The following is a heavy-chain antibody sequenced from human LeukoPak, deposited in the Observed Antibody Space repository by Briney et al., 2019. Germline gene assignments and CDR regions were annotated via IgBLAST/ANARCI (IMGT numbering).Heavy chain of an antibody. Sequence: GASVKVSCKASGYTFTSYYMHWVRQAPGQGLEWMGIINPSGGSTSYAQKFQGRVTMTRDTSTSTVYMELRSLRSDDTAVYYCARVKRQTMPDYWGQGTLVTVSS. V-gene: IGHV1-46*01. D-gene: IGHD6-25*01. J-gene: IGHJ4*02. CDR1: GYTFTSYY. CDR3: ARVKRQTMPDY. CDR2: INPSGGST.